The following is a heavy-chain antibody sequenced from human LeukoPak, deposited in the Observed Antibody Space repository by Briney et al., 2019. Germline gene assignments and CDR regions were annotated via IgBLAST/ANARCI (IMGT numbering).Heavy chain of an antibody. V-gene: IGHV3-15*01. CDR3: TTDAMGRAYGSESYYGFDY. CDR2: IKSKTDGGTT. J-gene: IGHJ4*02. CDR1: GFTFSNAW. D-gene: IGHD3-10*01. Sequence: PGGSLRLSCAASGFTFSNAWMSWVRQAPGKGLEWVGRIKSKTDGGTTDYAAPVKGRFTISRDDSKNTLYLQMNSLKTEDTAVYYCTTDAMGRAYGSESYYGFDYWGQGTLVTVSS.